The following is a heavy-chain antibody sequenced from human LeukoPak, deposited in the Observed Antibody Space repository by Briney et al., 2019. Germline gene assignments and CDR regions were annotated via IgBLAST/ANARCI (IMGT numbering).Heavy chain of an antibody. CDR2: ISSSSSYI. V-gene: IGHV3-21*01. CDR3: ARAAVRTNAFDI. CDR1: GFTFSSYS. Sequence: GGSLRLSCAASGFTFSSYSMNWVRQAPGKGLEWVSSISSSSSYIYYADSVKGRFTISRDNAKNPLYLQMNSLRAEDTAVYYCARAAVRTNAFDIWGQGTMVTVSS. J-gene: IGHJ3*02. D-gene: IGHD4/OR15-4a*01.